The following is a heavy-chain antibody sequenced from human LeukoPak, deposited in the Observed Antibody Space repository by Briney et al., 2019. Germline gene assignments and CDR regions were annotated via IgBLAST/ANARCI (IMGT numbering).Heavy chain of an antibody. CDR3: AKDSHLITMVRGVISPSFDY. J-gene: IGHJ4*02. V-gene: IGHV3-30*18. CDR1: GFTFSSYG. Sequence: GGSLRLSCAASGFTFSSYGMHWVRQAPGKGLEWVAVISYDGSNKYYADSVKGRFTISRDNSKNTLYLQMNSLRAEDTAVYYCAKDSHLITMVRGVISPSFDYWGQGTLVTVSS. CDR2: ISYDGSNK. D-gene: IGHD3-10*01.